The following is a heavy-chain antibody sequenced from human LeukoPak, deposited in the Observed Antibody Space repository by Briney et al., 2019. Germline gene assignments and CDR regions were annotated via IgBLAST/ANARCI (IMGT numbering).Heavy chain of an antibody. CDR1: GFTFSNYW. D-gene: IGHD2/OR15-2a*01. CDR2: LKQDGSEI. J-gene: IGHJ4*02. Sequence: GGSLRLSCAASGFTFSNYWMSWVRQAPGKGLEGVANLKQDGSEIHYVDSVKGRFTISRDNAKNSLYLQMNSLRAEDTALYYCARRGIVIAAFDYWGQGTLVTVSS. V-gene: IGHV3-7*01. CDR3: ARRGIVIAAFDY.